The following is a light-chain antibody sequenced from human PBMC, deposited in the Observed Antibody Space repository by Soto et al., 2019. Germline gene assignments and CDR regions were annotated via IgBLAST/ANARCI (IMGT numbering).Light chain of an antibody. Sequence: QSALAQPASVSGSLGQSINISCTGTSSDVGAYNYVSWYQQHPGTAPKLLICGVSDRPSGVSNRFSGSKSGNTASLTISGLQAEDEATYYCSSYTSSTFYVFGTGTKGTVL. CDR1: SSDVGAYNY. J-gene: IGLJ1*01. V-gene: IGLV2-14*01. CDR3: SSYTSSTFYV. CDR2: GVS.